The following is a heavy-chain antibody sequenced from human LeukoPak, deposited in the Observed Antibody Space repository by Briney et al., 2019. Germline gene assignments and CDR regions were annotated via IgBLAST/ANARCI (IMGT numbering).Heavy chain of an antibody. J-gene: IGHJ5*02. Sequence: SETLSLPCTVSGRSISSYYWSWLRHPPGKGVECIGYIYYRRSTNYNPPLKSRVTISVDTSKNQFSLKLSSVTAADTAVYYCARAEVVVVVAATRYNWFDPWGQGTLVTVSS. D-gene: IGHD2-15*01. CDR1: GRSISSYY. V-gene: IGHV4-59*12. CDR3: ARAEVVVVVAATRYNWFDP. CDR2: IYYRRST.